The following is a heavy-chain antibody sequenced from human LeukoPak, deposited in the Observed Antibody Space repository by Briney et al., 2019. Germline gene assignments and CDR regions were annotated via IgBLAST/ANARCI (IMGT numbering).Heavy chain of an antibody. Sequence: SETLSLTCTVSGGSISSGDYYWSWIRQPPGKGLEWIGYIYYSGSTYYNPSLKSRVTISVDTSKNQFSLKLSSVTAADTAVYYCARAVGRTSSSWYEVDYWGQGTLVTVSS. CDR3: ARAVGRTSSSWYEVDY. CDR2: IYYSGST. J-gene: IGHJ4*02. D-gene: IGHD6-13*01. V-gene: IGHV4-30-4*01. CDR1: GGSISSGDYY.